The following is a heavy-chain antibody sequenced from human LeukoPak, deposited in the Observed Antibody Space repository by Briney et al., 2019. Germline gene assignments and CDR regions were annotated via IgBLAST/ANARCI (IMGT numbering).Heavy chain of an antibody. Sequence: SETLSLTCAVYGGSFSGYYWSWIRQPPGKGLEWIGEINHSGSTNYNLSLKSRVTISVDTSKNQFSLKLSSVTAADTAVYYCARAGSSGWSPSYYYYYGMDVWGQGTTVTVSS. J-gene: IGHJ6*02. CDR2: INHSGST. V-gene: IGHV4-34*01. D-gene: IGHD6-19*01. CDR3: ARAGSSGWSPSYYYYYGMDV. CDR1: GGSFSGYY.